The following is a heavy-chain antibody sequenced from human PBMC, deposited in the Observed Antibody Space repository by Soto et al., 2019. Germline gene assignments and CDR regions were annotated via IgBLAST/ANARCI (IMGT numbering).Heavy chain of an antibody. CDR2: ISAYTGNT. CDR1: GYTFTSYG. J-gene: IGHJ4*02. D-gene: IGHD6-13*01. V-gene: IGHV1-18*01. CDR3: TRDAGAGLNDY. Sequence: VQLVQSGAEVTKPGASVKVSCKTSGYTFTSYGISWVRQAPGQGLEWMGWISAYTGNTKYVQKFQGRVTMTTDTSTSTPYLELSSLRSDDTAVYCGTRDAGAGLNDYWGQGTLVTVSS.